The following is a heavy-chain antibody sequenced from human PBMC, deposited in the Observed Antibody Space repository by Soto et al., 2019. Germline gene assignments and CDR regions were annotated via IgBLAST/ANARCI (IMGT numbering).Heavy chain of an antibody. D-gene: IGHD3-22*01. J-gene: IGHJ1*01. Sequence: SVKVSCKASGYTFTHYHVYWVRQAPGRGLKWLGMINPSGGSTTYAQNLQGRVTMTRDTSTNTVYMELSSLRSEDTAVYYCAREAINSSGYSRYFQHWGQGTLVTVSS. CDR2: INPSGGST. V-gene: IGHV1-46*01. CDR1: GYTFTHYH. CDR3: AREAINSSGYSRYFQH.